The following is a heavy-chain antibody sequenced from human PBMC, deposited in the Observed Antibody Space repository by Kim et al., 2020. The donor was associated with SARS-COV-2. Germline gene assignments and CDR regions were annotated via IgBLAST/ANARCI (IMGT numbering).Heavy chain of an antibody. CDR2: ITPSGDST. J-gene: IGHJ4*02. CDR1: GYTFSDYY. V-gene: IGHV1-46*01. CDR3: ARADHDQHFDL. Sequence: ASVKVSCKASGYTFSDYYMHWVRQAPGQGLEWLGIITPSGDSTNYTQKTEGRVTMTRDTSTNTAYMELTSLRFDDTAVYFCARADHDQHFDLWGQGTLVTVSS.